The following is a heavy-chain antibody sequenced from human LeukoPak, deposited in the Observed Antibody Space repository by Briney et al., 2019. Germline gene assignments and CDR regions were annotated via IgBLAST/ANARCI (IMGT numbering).Heavy chain of an antibody. CDR1: GYSFTSYW. CDR2: IYPGDSDT. CDR3: ARARAYYDILTGYFRPYYFDY. D-gene: IGHD3-9*01. Sequence: GESLKISCKGSGYSFTSYWIGWVRQMPGKGLEWMGIIYPGDSDTRYSPPFQGQVTISADKSISTAYLQWSSLKASDTAMYYCARARAYYDILTGYFRPYYFDYWGQGTLVTVSS. V-gene: IGHV5-51*01. J-gene: IGHJ4*02.